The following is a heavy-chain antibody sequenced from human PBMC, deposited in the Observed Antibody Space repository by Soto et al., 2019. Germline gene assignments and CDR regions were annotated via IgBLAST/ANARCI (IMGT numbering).Heavy chain of an antibody. Sequence: SEMLSLTCTVSGGSISGYYWSLIRQPPGKGLEWIGYMYNTGSTVYNPSFKSRVTISVDTSKNQFSLKLNSVTTADTAVYYCARHLWGYCGTDCYPLDVWGQGTTVTVS. V-gene: IGHV4-59*01. CDR3: ARHLWGYCGTDCYPLDV. D-gene: IGHD2-21*02. CDR2: MYNTGST. CDR1: GGSISGYY. J-gene: IGHJ6*02.